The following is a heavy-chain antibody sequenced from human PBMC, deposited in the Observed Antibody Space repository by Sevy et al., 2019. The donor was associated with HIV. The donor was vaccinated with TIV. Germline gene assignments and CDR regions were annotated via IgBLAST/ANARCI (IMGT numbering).Heavy chain of an antibody. CDR3: AIQGYYDSSGYYSPFDY. J-gene: IGHJ4*02. D-gene: IGHD3-22*01. V-gene: IGHV3-43*01. CDR2: IGWDGGST. Sequence: GGSLRLSCAASGFTFDDYTMHWVRQAPGKGLEWVSLIGWDGGSTYYADSVKGRFTISRDNSKNSLYLQMNSLRTEDTALYYCAIQGYYDSSGYYSPFDYWGQGTLVTVSS. CDR1: GFTFDDYT.